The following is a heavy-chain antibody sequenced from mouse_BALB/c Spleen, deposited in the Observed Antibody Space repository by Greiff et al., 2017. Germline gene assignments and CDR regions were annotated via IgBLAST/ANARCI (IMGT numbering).Heavy chain of an antibody. Sequence: EVQRVESGGGLVKPGGSLKLSCAASGFTFSSYTMSWVRQTPEKRLEWVATISSGGSYTYYPDSVKGRFTISRDNAKNTLYLQMSSLKSEDTAMYYCTRRTMITTSHYFDYWGQGTTLTVSS. D-gene: IGHD2-4*01. CDR2: ISSGGSYT. J-gene: IGHJ2*01. CDR1: GFTFSSYT. V-gene: IGHV5-6-4*01. CDR3: TRRTMITTSHYFDY.